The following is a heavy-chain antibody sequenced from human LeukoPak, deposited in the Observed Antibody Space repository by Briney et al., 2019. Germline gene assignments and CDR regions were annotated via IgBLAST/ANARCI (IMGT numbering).Heavy chain of an antibody. D-gene: IGHD6-19*01. CDR3: AKASGWRYYFDY. CDR1: GFTFSSYA. V-gene: IGHV3-23*01. CDR2: ISGSGGST. J-gene: IGHJ4*02. Sequence: GGSLRLSCAASGFTFSSYAMRWVRQAPGKGLEWVSAISGSGGSTYYADSVKGRFTISRDNSKNTLYLQMNSLRAEDTAVYYCAKASGWRYYFDYWGQGTLVTVSS.